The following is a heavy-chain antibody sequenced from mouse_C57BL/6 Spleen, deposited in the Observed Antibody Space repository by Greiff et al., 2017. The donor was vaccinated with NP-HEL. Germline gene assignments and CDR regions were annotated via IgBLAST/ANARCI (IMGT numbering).Heavy chain of an antibody. CDR3: AKTTHVYYYGSSHFDY. J-gene: IGHJ2*01. D-gene: IGHD1-1*01. CDR2: IYPRDGST. V-gene: IGHV1-78*01. Sequence: QVQLQQSDAELVKPGASVKISCKVSGYTFTDHTIHWMKQRPEQGLEWIGYIYPRDGSTKYNEKFKGKATLTADKSSSTAYMQLNSLTSEDSAVYFCAKTTHVYYYGSSHFDYWGQGTTLTVSS. CDR1: GYTFTDHT.